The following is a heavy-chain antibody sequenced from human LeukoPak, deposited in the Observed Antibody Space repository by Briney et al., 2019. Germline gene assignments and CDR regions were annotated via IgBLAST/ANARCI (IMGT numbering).Heavy chain of an antibody. J-gene: IGHJ4*02. D-gene: IGHD6-19*01. CDR2: IYSGGST. CDR3: ARQYSSGWYYFDY. V-gene: IGHV3-66*02. Sequence: PGGSLRLSYAASGFTVSSNYMSWVRQAPGKGLEWVSVIYSGGSTYYADSVKGRFTISRDNSKNTLYLQMNSLRAEDTAVYYCARQYSSGWYYFDYWGQGTLVTVSS. CDR1: GFTVSSNY.